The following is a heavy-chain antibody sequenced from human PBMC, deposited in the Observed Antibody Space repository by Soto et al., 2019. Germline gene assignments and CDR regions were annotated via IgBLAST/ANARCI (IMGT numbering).Heavy chain of an antibody. CDR1: GYTLTELS. CDR3: ATAGTTLSGIYYYHYYMDV. D-gene: IGHD4-17*01. Sequence: GASVKVSCKVSGYTLTELSMHWVRQAPGKGLEWMGGFDPEDGETIYAQKFQGRVTMTEDTSTDTAYMELSSLRSEDTAVYYCATAGTTLSGIYYYHYYMDVWGQGTSVTVSS. J-gene: IGHJ6*03. CDR2: FDPEDGET. V-gene: IGHV1-24*01.